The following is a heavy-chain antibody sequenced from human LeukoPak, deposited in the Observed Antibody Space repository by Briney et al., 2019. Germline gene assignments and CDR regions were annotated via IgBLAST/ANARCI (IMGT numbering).Heavy chain of an antibody. CDR3: ARDRAVGAPYDAFDI. D-gene: IGHD1-26*01. V-gene: IGHV3-30-3*01. J-gene: IGHJ3*02. Sequence: GGSLRLSCAASGFTFSSYAMHWVRQAPGKGLEWVAVISYDGSNKYYADSVKGRFTISRDNSKNTLYLQMNSLRAEDTAVYYCARDRAVGAPYDAFDIWGQGTMVTVSS. CDR1: GFTFSSYA. CDR2: ISYDGSNK.